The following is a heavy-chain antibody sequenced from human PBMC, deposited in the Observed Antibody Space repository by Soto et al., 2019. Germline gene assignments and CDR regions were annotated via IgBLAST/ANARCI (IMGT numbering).Heavy chain of an antibody. CDR1: GFTFSNCV. J-gene: IGHJ5*02. D-gene: IGHD2-8*01. V-gene: IGHV3-23*01. Sequence: EVHLLESGGALVHPGESLRLSCETSGFTFSNCVMTWVRQAPGKGLEWVSVMTKTGDTDYADSVKGRFTISRDNSKNTIYLKMNSLIAEDTAVYSCARGLLNGRGYAAAWGQGTLVTVSS. CDR3: ARGLLNGRGYAAA. CDR2: MTKTGDT.